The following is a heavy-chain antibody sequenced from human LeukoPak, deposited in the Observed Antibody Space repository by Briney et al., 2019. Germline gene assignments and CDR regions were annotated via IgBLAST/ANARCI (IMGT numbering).Heavy chain of an antibody. CDR2: ISWNSGSI. Sequence: LSGGSLRLSCAASGFTFDDYAMHWVRQAPGKGLEWVSGISWNSGSIGYADSVKGRFTISRDNAKNSLYLQMNSLRAEDTALYYCAKDIAWGLAVAGPRGAFDIWGQGTMVTVSS. V-gene: IGHV3-9*01. D-gene: IGHD6-19*01. J-gene: IGHJ3*02. CDR3: AKDIAWGLAVAGPRGAFDI. CDR1: GFTFDDYA.